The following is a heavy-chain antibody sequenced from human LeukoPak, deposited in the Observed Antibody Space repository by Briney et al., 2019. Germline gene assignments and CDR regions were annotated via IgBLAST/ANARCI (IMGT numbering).Heavy chain of an antibody. CDR3: ARDVVGRDGYNYRGGIDY. CDR2: IYYSGST. V-gene: IGHV4-30-4*07. CDR1: GGSISSGGYS. Sequence: TSETLSLTCAVSGGSISSGGYSWSWIRQPPGKGLEWIGYIYYSGSTYYNPSLKSRVTISVDTSKYQFSLKLSSVTAADTAVYYCARDVVGRDGYNYRGGIDYWGQGTLVTVSS. J-gene: IGHJ4*02. D-gene: IGHD5-24*01.